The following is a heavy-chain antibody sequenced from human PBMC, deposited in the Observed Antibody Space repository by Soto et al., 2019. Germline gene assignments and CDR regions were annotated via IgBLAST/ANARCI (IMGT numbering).Heavy chain of an antibody. Sequence: PGESLKISCKASGYSFTSYLIGWVRQMPGKGLESMGIIYPGDSDTRYSPSFQGQVTISADKSISTAYLQWSSLKASDTAMYYCARTAAAGKYYYGMVVWGQGTTVTVSS. CDR2: IYPGDSDT. CDR3: ARTAAAGKYYYGMVV. CDR1: GYSFTSYL. V-gene: IGHV5-51*01. D-gene: IGHD6-13*01. J-gene: IGHJ6*02.